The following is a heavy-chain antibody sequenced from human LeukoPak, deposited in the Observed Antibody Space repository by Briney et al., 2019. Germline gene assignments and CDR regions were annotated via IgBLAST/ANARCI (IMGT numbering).Heavy chain of an antibody. CDR3: TARRGGSRLDY. Sequence: GGSLRLSCTASGFTFGDYAMSWVRQAPGKGLEWVGFIRSKGYGGTTEYAASVKGRFTISREDSNSVAYVQMNSLKTEDTAVYYCTARRGGSRLDYWGQGTLVTVSS. CDR1: GFTFGDYA. V-gene: IGHV3-49*04. D-gene: IGHD1-26*01. CDR2: IRSKGYGGTT. J-gene: IGHJ4*02.